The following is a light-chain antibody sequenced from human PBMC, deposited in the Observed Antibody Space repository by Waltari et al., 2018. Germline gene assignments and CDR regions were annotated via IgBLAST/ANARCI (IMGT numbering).Light chain of an antibody. Sequence: QSALTQPASVSGSPGQSLTISCNGTSSDVGGYNYVSCYQQHLGKAPKLMIYGVSNRPSGVSALFSGSKSGNTASLTISGLQAEDEADYYCSSYASSTTRVFGSGTKVTVL. CDR2: GVS. J-gene: IGLJ1*01. CDR3: SSYASSTTRV. V-gene: IGLV2-14*01. CDR1: SSDVGGYNY.